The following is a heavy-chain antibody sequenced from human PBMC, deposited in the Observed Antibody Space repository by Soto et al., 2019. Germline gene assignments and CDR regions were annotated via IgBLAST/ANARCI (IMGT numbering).Heavy chain of an antibody. CDR2: IIPILGIA. CDR3: VRNRGGDLSGMDG. Sequence: QVQLVQSGAEVKKPGSSVKVSCKASGGTFSSYTISWVRQAPGQGLEWMGRIIPILGIANYAQKFQGRVNSTADKSRSTAYMELRSLKLEEKAVYDCVRNRGGDLSGMDGWGQGTTVTVSS. J-gene: IGHJ6*02. CDR1: GGTFSSYT. V-gene: IGHV1-69*02. D-gene: IGHD2-21*02.